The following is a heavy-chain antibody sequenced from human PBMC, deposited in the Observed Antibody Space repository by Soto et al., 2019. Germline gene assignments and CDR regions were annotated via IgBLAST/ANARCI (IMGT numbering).Heavy chain of an antibody. Sequence: GGSLRLSCTGCGFDFGDYYMSWIRQAPGKGLEWVSYIDSGDGTTYYTDSVKGRFTISRDNAKKTVYLQMSSLRVEDTALYYCVRPYYSSSWFTFDRWGQGTLVTVSS. V-gene: IGHV3-11*01. CDR3: VRPYYSSSWFTFDR. J-gene: IGHJ4*02. CDR2: IDSGDGTT. D-gene: IGHD6-13*01. CDR1: GFDFGDYY.